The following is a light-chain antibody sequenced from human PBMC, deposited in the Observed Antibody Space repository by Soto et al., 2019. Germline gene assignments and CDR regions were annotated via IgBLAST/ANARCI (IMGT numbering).Light chain of an antibody. V-gene: IGLV2-14*01. CDR1: SSDVGGYNY. CDR2: EVT. J-gene: IGLJ1*01. CDR3: SSYTTSRTLV. Sequence: QSALTQPRSVSGSPGQSVTISCTGTSSDVGGYNYVSWYQQHPGKAPKLMIYEVTYRPSGVSTRFSGSVSGNTASLTISGLQAEDEADYYCSSYTTSRTLVFGTGTKLTVL.